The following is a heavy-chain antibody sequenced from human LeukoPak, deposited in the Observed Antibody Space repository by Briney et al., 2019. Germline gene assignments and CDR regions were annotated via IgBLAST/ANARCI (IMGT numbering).Heavy chain of an antibody. CDR1: GGSISSSSYY. CDR2: IYYSGST. CDR3: ARDLGFLEWLGSGGNWFDP. V-gene: IGHV4-39*07. D-gene: IGHD3-3*01. J-gene: IGHJ5*02. Sequence: SETLSLTCTVSGGSISSSSYYWGWIRQPPGKGLEWIGSIYYSGSTYYNPSLKSRVTISVDTSKNQFSLKLSSVTAADTAVYYCARDLGFLEWLGSGGNWFDPWGQGTLVTVSS.